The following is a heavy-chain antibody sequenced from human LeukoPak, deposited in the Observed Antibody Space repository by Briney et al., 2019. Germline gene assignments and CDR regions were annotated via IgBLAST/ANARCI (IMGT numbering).Heavy chain of an antibody. Sequence: SQTLSLTCTVSGDSISSYYWSWIRQPPGKGLEWMGDIYNSGSTNYNPSLKSRVTISVDTSKNQFSLKLSSVTAADTAVYYCARVANRGGRGDSYYFDYWGQGTLVTVSS. CDR1: GDSISSYY. D-gene: IGHD2-21*02. CDR2: IYNSGST. CDR3: ARVANRGGRGDSYYFDY. V-gene: IGHV4-59*01. J-gene: IGHJ4*02.